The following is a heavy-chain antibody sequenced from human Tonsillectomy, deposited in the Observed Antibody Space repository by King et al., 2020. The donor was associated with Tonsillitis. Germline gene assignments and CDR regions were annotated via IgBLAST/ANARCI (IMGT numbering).Heavy chain of an antibody. Sequence: VQLVESGAEVKKPGSSVKVSCKASGGTFSTDAFSWVRQAPGQGLEWMGGIIPMFDTPNYPQRFQGRVTITADESTSTAYMELSSLRSEDTAVYFCARGPPIIVGGRYFYYMDVWGKGTTVTVSS. D-gene: IGHD2-21*01. J-gene: IGHJ6*03. CDR2: IIPMFDTP. CDR1: GGTFSTDA. V-gene: IGHV1-69*01. CDR3: ARGPPIIVGGRYFYYMDV.